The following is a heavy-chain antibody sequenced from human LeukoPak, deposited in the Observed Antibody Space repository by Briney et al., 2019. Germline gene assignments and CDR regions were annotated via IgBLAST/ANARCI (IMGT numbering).Heavy chain of an antibody. CDR3: ARDSPPSIAVALSGFDL. Sequence: GASVKVSCKASGGTFSSYAISWVRQAPGQGLEWMGGIIPIFGTANYAQKFQGRVTITADESTSIAYMELSSLRSEDTAVYYCARDSPPSIAVALSGFDLWGRGTLVTVSS. V-gene: IGHV1-69*13. CDR2: IIPIFGTA. D-gene: IGHD6-19*01. CDR1: GGTFSSYA. J-gene: IGHJ2*01.